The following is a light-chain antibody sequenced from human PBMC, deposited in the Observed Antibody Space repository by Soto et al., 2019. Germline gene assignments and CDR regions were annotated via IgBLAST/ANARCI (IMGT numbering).Light chain of an antibody. CDR1: QSVSNNY. J-gene: IGKJ5*01. Sequence: EIVWTQSPGTLSLSPGERATLSCRASQSVSNNYLAWYQQKPGQAPRLLIYGASNRATGIPDRFSGSGSGTDFTLTISSLEPEDFAVYYCQHFGGTTFTFGQGTRLEIK. V-gene: IGKV3-20*01. CDR3: QHFGGTTFT. CDR2: GAS.